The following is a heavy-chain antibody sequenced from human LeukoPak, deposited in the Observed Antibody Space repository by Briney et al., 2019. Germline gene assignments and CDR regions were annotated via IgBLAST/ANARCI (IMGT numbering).Heavy chain of an antibody. J-gene: IGHJ6*03. CDR2: INPNRGST. CDR1: GYTFTSYY. Sequence: GASVKVSCKASGYTFTSYYMYWVRQAPGQGLEWMGIINPNRGSTSYAQKFQGRVTMTRDMSTSTVYMELSSLRSEDTAVYYCAKADYYYYMDVWGKGTTVTVSS. V-gene: IGHV1-46*01. CDR3: AKADYYYYMDV.